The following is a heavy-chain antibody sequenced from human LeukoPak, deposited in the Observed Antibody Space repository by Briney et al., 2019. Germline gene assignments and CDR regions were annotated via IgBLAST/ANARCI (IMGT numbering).Heavy chain of an antibody. D-gene: IGHD3-10*01. V-gene: IGHV3-74*01. Sequence: PGGSLRLSCAASSYTFSSYWMHWGRQAPGKGLVWVSRINSDGSSTSYADSVKGRFTISRDNAKNTLYLQMNSLRAEDTAVYYCARDPKYYYGSGSYSGGWFDPWGQGTLVTVSS. CDR1: SYTFSSYW. J-gene: IGHJ5*02. CDR3: ARDPKYYYGSGSYSGGWFDP. CDR2: INSDGSST.